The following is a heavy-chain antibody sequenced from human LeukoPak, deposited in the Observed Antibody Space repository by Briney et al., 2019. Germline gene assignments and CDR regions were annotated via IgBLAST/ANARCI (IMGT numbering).Heavy chain of an antibody. CDR1: GYTFTSDY. Sequence: ASLKVSCKASGYTFTSDYMHCVRQAPGQGLEWMGIINPSGGSPSYAQKFQGRVTMTRDTSTSAVYMELSSLRLEDTAVYYCAICLGDGYKELIFDYWGQGTLVTVSS. CDR3: AICLGDGYKELIFDY. D-gene: IGHD5-24*01. CDR2: INPSGGSP. J-gene: IGHJ4*02. V-gene: IGHV1-46*01.